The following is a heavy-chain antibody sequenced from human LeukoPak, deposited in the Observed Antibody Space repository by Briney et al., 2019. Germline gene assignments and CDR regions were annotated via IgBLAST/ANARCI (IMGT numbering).Heavy chain of an antibody. CDR2: ISSSSSTI. D-gene: IGHD1-7*01. Sequence: PGGSLRLSCAASGFTFSSYEMNWVRQAPGKGLEWVSYISSSSSTIYYADSVKGRFTISRDNAKNSLYLQMNSLRAEDTAVYYCASDWNLRYWGQGTLVTVSS. CDR3: ASDWNLRY. CDR1: GFTFSSYE. J-gene: IGHJ4*02. V-gene: IGHV3-48*01.